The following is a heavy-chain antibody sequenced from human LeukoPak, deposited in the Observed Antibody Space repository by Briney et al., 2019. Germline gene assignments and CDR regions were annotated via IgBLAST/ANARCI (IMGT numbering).Heavy chain of an antibody. CDR3: ARHGKGASDI. V-gene: IGHV4-38-2*01. D-gene: IGHD1-14*01. CDR1: GYSISSGYY. Sequence: SETLSLTCAVSGYSISSGYYWGWIRQPPGKGLEWIGSIYHSGSTYYNPSLKSRVTISVDTSKNQFSLKLSSVTAADTAVYYCARHGKGASDIWGQGTMVTVSS. CDR2: IYHSGST. J-gene: IGHJ3*02.